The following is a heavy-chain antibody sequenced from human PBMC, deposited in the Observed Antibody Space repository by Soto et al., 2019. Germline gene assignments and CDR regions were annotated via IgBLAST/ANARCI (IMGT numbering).Heavy chain of an antibody. J-gene: IGHJ6*02. Sequence: SCAASGFTFSNDWMNWVRQGPGKGLEWVSRIISGGTRVTYADSVKGRFTIARDNAKNTLYLEMHSLTAEDTAVYYCARERTSKGGMDVWGQGTTVTVSS. CDR2: IISGGTRV. CDR1: GFTFSNDW. V-gene: IGHV3-74*01. CDR3: ARERTSKGGMDV.